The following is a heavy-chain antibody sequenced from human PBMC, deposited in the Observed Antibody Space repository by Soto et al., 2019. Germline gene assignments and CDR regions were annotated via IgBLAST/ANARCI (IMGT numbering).Heavy chain of an antibody. CDR1: GYTFTGYY. J-gene: IGHJ6*02. Sequence: QVQLVQSGAEVKKPGASVKVSCKASGYTFTGYYMHWVRQAPGQGLERMGWINPNSGGTNYAQKLQSRVTMTRDPHNSTAYMGRSRLGSDDTAVYYCARVGLSDTANSARYRYYYYYYGMDVWGQGTTVTVSS. D-gene: IGHD5-18*01. V-gene: IGHV1-2*02. CDR3: ARVGLSDTANSARYRYYYYYYGMDV. CDR2: INPNSGGT.